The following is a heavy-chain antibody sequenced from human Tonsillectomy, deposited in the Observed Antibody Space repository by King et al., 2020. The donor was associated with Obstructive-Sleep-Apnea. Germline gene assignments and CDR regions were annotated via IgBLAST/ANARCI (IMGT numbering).Heavy chain of an antibody. Sequence: VQLVESGGGVVQPGRSLRLSCAASGFTFSSYDIHWVPQAPGKGLEWVAVISYDGSNKYYADSVKGRFTNSSDNSKNTLYLQMNSLRAEDTAVYYCAKEPLYSSGWTSYYYYYGMDVWGQGTPVTVSS. CDR1: GFTFSSYD. CDR2: ISYDGSNK. CDR3: AKEPLYSSGWTSYYYYYGMDV. J-gene: IGHJ6*02. D-gene: IGHD6-19*01. V-gene: IGHV3-30*18.